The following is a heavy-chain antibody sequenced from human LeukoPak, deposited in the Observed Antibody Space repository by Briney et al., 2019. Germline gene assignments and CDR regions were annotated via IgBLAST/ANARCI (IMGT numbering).Heavy chain of an antibody. D-gene: IGHD3-10*01. CDR3: TRDYDSGSHTDAFGV. CDR2: IYSGGST. Sequence: GGSLRLSCAASGFTVSSNYMSWVRQAPGKGLEWVSVIYSGGSTYYADSVKGRFTISRDNSKNTLYLQMNSLETEDTAVYYCTRDYDSGSHTDAFGVWGQGTMVTVSS. V-gene: IGHV3-66*01. CDR1: GFTVSSNY. J-gene: IGHJ3*01.